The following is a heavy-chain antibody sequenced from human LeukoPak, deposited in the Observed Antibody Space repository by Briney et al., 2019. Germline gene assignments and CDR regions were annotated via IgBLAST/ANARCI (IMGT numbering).Heavy chain of an antibody. D-gene: IGHD5-18*01. CDR1: GFTFSSYE. V-gene: IGHV3-48*03. CDR2: ISSSGSTI. Sequence: GGSLRLSCAASGFTFSSYEMNWVRQAPGKGLEWVSYISSSGSTIYYADSVKGRFTISRDNAKDSLYLQMNSLRAEDTAVYYCARQVGYSYGYGESSDWGQGTLVTVPS. CDR3: ARQVGYSYGYGESSD. J-gene: IGHJ4*02.